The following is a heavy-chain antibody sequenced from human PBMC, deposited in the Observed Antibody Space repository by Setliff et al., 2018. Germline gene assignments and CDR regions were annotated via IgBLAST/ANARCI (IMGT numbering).Heavy chain of an antibody. Sequence: ASVKVSCKASGYTFTSYYMHWVRQAPGQGLEWMGIINPSGGSTSYAQKFQGRVTMTRDTSTSTVYMELSSLRYEDTAVYYCARDTPQYYYDSSGYYRAFDIWGQGTMVTVSS. CDR1: GYTFTSYY. CDR3: ARDTPQYYYDSSGYYRAFDI. J-gene: IGHJ3*02. D-gene: IGHD3-22*01. CDR2: INPSGGST. V-gene: IGHV1-46*01.